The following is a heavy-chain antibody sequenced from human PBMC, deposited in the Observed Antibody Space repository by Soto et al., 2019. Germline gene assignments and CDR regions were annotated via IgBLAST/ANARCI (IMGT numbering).Heavy chain of an antibody. Sequence: QVQLVESGGGVVQPGRSLRLSCATSGFTFSSYLIHWVRQTPDKGLGWVALISQDGSNEYFADSVKGRFTISRDNSKNALYLEMNSLRAEDTAVYYCARDDEGGSDCDLGYWGQGTLVTVSS. CDR1: GFTFSSYL. CDR3: ARDDEGGSDCDLGY. V-gene: IGHV3-30-3*01. J-gene: IGHJ4*02. D-gene: IGHD3-10*01. CDR2: ISQDGSNE.